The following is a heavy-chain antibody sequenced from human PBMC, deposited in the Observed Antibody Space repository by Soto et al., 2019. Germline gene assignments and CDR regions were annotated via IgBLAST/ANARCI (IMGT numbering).Heavy chain of an antibody. CDR3: ARDKGGNGYPVFDY. CDR1: GFSFSTYH. J-gene: IGHJ4*02. V-gene: IGHV3-48*01. CDR2: IKSSGSAT. D-gene: IGHD6-25*01. Sequence: EVQLVESGGGLVQPGGSLRLSCAASGFSFSTYHMNWVRQAPGKGLEWVSLIKSSGSATYYADSVKGRFTISRDNAENSLYLEMNSPRVEDTAVYYCARDKGGNGYPVFDYWGQGALVTVSS.